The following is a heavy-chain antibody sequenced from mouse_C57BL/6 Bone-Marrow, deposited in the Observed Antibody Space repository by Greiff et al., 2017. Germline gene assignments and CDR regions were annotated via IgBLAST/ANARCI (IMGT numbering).Heavy chain of an antibody. CDR1: GFSLTSYG. CDR2: IGSGGST. J-gene: IGHJ4*01. Sequence: VQLVESGPGLVQPSQSLSITCTVSGFSLTSYGVHWVRQSPGKGLEWLGAIGSGGSTDYNAAFISRLSISKDNSKSKVFFKMNSLQADDTAIYYCAGNCDYYAMDYWGQGTSVTVSS. CDR3: AGNCDYYAMDY. V-gene: IGHV2-2*01.